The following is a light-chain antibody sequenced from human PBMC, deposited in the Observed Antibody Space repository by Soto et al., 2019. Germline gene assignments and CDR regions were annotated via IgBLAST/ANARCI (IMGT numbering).Light chain of an antibody. CDR2: KAS. J-gene: IGKJ1*01. CDR3: QQYNSYSQAWT. V-gene: IGKV1-5*03. CDR1: QSVSTW. Sequence: DIQMTQSPSTLSASVGDRVTITCRASQSVSTWLAWYQQKSGKAPKLLIYKASTLESGVPSRFSGSGSGTEFTLTISSLQPDDSATYYCQQYNSYSQAWTFGQGTKVEVK.